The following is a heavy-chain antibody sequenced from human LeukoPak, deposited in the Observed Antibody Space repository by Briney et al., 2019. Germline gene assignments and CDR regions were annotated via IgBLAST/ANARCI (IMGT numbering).Heavy chain of an antibody. CDR2: FFSTGRT. Sequence: PSETLSLTCNVSGGSVSSSNHHWAWIRQSPGMGLEWVGTFFSTGRTSQNPDPSLKGRVTLSVDTSRNQFSLQLRSLTAADTAIFYCASIPGSSISWYHFDNWGQGTLVTVSS. J-gene: IGHJ4*02. CDR3: ASIPGSSISWYHFDN. V-gene: IGHV4-39*01. D-gene: IGHD6-13*01. CDR1: GGSVSSSNHH.